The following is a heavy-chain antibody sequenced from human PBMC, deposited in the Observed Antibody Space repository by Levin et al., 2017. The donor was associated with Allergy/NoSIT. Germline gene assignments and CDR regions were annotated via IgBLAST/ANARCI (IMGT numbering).Heavy chain of an antibody. J-gene: IGHJ6*02. V-gene: IGHV4-39*01. CDR2: IHFTGNT. CDR3: ARHFLGDDLLTGELPLHYYAMDV. CDR1: GGSISSDSHY. Sequence: SETLSLTCTVSGGSISSDSHYWGWLRQPPGKGLEWISNIHFTGNTYYNPSLSGRVTISVHTSKNLFSLRLSSVTAADTAVYYCARHFLGDDLLTGELPLHYYAMDVWGQGATVTVSS. D-gene: IGHD3-9*01.